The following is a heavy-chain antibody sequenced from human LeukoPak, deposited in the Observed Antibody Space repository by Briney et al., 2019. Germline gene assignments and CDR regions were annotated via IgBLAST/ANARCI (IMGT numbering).Heavy chain of an antibody. CDR3: ASPGVAGLIQP. V-gene: IGHV3-53*01. CDR2: IYSGGST. CDR1: GFTVSSNY. J-gene: IGHJ1*01. D-gene: IGHD7-27*01. Sequence: GGSLRLSCAASGFTVSSNYMSWVRQAPGKGLERVSVIYSGGSTYYADSVKGRFTISRDNSKNTLYLQMNSLRAEDTAVYYCASPGVAGLIQPWGQGTLVTVSS.